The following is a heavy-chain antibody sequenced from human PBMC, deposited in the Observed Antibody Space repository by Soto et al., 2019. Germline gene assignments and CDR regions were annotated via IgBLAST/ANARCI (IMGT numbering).Heavy chain of an antibody. CDR3: ARPMYSTSWFNDFQH. CDR1: GFTVSTHW. V-gene: IGHV3-7*01. J-gene: IGHJ1*01. D-gene: IGHD6-13*01. CDR2: INQAGTTK. Sequence: EVQLVESGGGLVQPGGSLRLSCAASGFTVSTHWMSWVRQAPEKGLEWVASINQAGTTKYYVDSVKGRFTISRDNAQTSLYLQMNSLRAEDTAVYYCARPMYSTSWFNDFQHWGRGTLVTVSS.